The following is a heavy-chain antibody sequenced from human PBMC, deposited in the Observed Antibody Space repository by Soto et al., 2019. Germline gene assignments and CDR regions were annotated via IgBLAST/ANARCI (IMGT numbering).Heavy chain of an antibody. CDR1: GGSISSSKW. CDR3: ARRGVRAAATNWIDP. V-gene: IGHV4-4*02. Sequence: PSETLSLTCAVSGGSISSSKWWSWVRQPPGKGLEWIGEIYHSGSTNYDPSLKSRVRISVDKSNHKFSLTLSSVTAADTAVYYCARRGVRAAATNWIDPWGQGTLVTVS. D-gene: IGHD6-13*01. CDR2: IYHSGST. J-gene: IGHJ5*02.